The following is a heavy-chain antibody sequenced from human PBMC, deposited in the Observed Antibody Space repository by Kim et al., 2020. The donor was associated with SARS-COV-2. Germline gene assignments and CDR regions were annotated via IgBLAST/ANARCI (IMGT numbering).Heavy chain of an antibody. J-gene: IGHJ4*02. V-gene: IGHV4-59*01. D-gene: IGHD3-3*02. CDR3: ERDLVLGY. Sequence: SGTTSYNPSLQSRVIISVDTSKNQFALTLNSVTAADTAVYYCERDLVLGYWGQGILVTVSS. CDR2: SGTT.